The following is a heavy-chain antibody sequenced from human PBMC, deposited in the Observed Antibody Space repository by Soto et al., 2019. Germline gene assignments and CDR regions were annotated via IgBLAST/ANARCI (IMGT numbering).Heavy chain of an antibody. CDR1: GFTFSSYA. J-gene: IGHJ6*02. CDR2: ISGSGGST. Sequence: EVQLLESGGGLVQPGGSLRLSCAASGFTFSSYAMSWVRQAPGKGLEWVSAISGSGGSTYYADSVKGRFTISRDNSKNTLYLQMNSLRAEDTAVYYCAKDQTIQLWLGDYYYYGMDVWGQGTTVTVSS. CDR3: AKDQTIQLWLGDYYYYGMDV. V-gene: IGHV3-23*01. D-gene: IGHD5-18*01.